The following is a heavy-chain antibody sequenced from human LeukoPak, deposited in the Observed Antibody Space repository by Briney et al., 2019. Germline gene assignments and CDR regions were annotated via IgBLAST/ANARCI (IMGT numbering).Heavy chain of an antibody. CDR1: GFTVSSNY. CDR3: ARSITIFPNWFDP. CDR2: IYSGGST. D-gene: IGHD3-9*01. J-gene: IGHJ5*02. Sequence: GGSLRLSCAASGFTVSSNYMSWVRQAPGKGLEWVSVIYSGGSTYYADSVKGRFTISRDNSKNTLYLQMNSLRAEDTAVYYCARSITIFPNWFDPWGQGTLVTVSS. V-gene: IGHV3-66*01.